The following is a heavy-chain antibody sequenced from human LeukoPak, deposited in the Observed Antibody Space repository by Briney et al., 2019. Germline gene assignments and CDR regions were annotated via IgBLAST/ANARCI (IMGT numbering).Heavy chain of an antibody. V-gene: IGHV4-34*01. CDR3: ARGGSIAARLPLDY. CDR1: GGSFSGYY. CDR2: INHSGST. J-gene: IGHJ4*02. Sequence: SETLSLTCAVYGGSFSGYYWSWIRQPPGKGLEWIGEINHSGSTNYNPSLKSRDTISVDTSKNQFSLKLSSVTAADTAVYYCARGGSIAARLPLDYWGQGTLVTVSS. D-gene: IGHD6-6*01.